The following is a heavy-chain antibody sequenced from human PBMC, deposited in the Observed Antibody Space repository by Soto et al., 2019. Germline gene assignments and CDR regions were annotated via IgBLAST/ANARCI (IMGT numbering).Heavy chain of an antibody. CDR3: ARLPVDTVTSHDY. J-gene: IGHJ4*02. D-gene: IGHD5-18*01. Sequence: EVQLVESGGDLVQPGGFLRLSCATSGFTFSRYWMHWVRQVPGKGLVWVSRINSDGSSISYSDSVKGRFTISRDNAKNTLYLQMNSLRVEDSAVYYCARLPVDTVTSHDYWGQGTLVTVSS. V-gene: IGHV3-74*01. CDR1: GFTFSRYW. CDR2: INSDGSSI.